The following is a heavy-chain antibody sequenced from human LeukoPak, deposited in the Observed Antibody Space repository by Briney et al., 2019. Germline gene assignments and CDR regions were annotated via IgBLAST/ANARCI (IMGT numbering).Heavy chain of an antibody. D-gene: IGHD2-21*02. CDR2: INPNSGGT. Sequence: GASVKVSCKASGYTSTGYYMHWVRQAPGQGLEWMGRINPNSGGTNYAQKFQGRVTMTRDTSISTAYMELSRLRSDDTAVYYCARRPAYCGGDCPLNYWGQGTLVTVSS. J-gene: IGHJ4*02. CDR3: ARRPAYCGGDCPLNY. CDR1: GYTSTGYY. V-gene: IGHV1-2*06.